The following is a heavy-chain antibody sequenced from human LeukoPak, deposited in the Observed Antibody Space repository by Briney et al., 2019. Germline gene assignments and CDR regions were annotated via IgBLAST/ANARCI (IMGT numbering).Heavy chain of an antibody. V-gene: IGHV3-74*01. Sequence: GGSLRLSCAVSGLTFSNYWMHWVRQAPGKGLVWVSRISNDGTSTSYADSVKGRFTISRDNAKDSLYLQMNSLRVDDTAVYYCTRELASWGQGTLVTVSP. J-gene: IGHJ5*02. CDR3: TRELAS. CDR2: ISNDGTST. CDR1: GLTFSNYW.